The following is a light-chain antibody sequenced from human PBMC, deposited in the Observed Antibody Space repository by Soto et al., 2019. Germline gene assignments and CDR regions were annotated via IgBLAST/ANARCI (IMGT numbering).Light chain of an antibody. CDR1: SSDVGSYNL. CDR3: CSYAGSSTLV. CDR2: EGS. V-gene: IGLV2-23*01. Sequence: QSVLTQPASVSGSPGQSITISCTGTSSDVGSYNLVSWYQQHPGKAPKLMIYEGSKRPAGVSNHLAGSKSGYTASLTIAGLQDEYEADYCCCSYAGSSTLVFGGGTKLTVL. J-gene: IGLJ2*01.